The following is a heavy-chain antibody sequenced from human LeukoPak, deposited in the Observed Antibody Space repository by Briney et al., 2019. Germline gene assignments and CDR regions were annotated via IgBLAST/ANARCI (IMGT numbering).Heavy chain of an antibody. D-gene: IGHD6-13*01. CDR1: GFTFSSYG. CDR2: IWYDGSNK. J-gene: IGHJ4*02. V-gene: IGHV3-33*01. CDR3: ARTLNSSSWYASLGY. Sequence: PGGSLRLSCAASGFTFSSYGMRWVRQAPGKGLEWVAVIWYDGSNKYYADSVKGRFTISRDNSKNTLYLQMNSLRAEDTAVYYCARTLNSSSWYASLGYWGQGTLVTVSS.